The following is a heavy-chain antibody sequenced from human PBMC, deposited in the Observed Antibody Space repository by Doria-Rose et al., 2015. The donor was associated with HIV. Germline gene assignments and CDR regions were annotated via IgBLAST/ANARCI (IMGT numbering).Heavy chain of an antibody. J-gene: IGHJ4*02. D-gene: IGHD6-13*01. CDR1: GVSLSSPGMG. CDR3: ARIKSSRWYHKYYFDS. CDR2: IFSDDER. V-gene: IGHV2-26*01. Sequence: QVTLKESGPVLVKPTETLTLTCTVSGVSLSSPGMGVSWIRQPPGKALEWLANIFSDDERSYKTSLKSRLTISRGTSKGQVVLTMTDMDPVDTATYYCARIKSSRWYHKYYFDSWGQGTLVIVSA.